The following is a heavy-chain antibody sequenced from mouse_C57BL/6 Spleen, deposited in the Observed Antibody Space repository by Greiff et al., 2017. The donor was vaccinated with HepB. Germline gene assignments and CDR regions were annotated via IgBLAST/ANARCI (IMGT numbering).Heavy chain of an antibody. CDR3: ARPDHDGAY. J-gene: IGHJ3*01. V-gene: IGHV1-64*01. D-gene: IGHD2-4*01. CDR2: IHPDSGST. CDR1: GYTFTSYW. Sequence: VQLQESGAELVKPGASVKLSCKASGYTFTSYWMHWVKQRPGQGLEWIGMIHPDSGSTNYNEKFKSKATLTVDKSSSTAYMQLSSLTSEDSAVYYCARPDHDGAYWGQGTLVTVSA.